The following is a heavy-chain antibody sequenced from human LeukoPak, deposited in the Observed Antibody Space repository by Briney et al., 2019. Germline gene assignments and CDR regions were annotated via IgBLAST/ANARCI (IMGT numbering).Heavy chain of an antibody. D-gene: IGHD6-13*01. Sequence: PGGSLRLSCAASGFTFSSYTMNWVRQAPGKGLEWVSSITSSSSFIYYADSLKGRFTISRDNAKNSLYLQMNSLRAEDTAVYYCARDLGIAAATSDYWGQGTLVTVSS. CDR3: ARDLGIAAATSDY. V-gene: IGHV3-21*01. CDR1: GFTFSSYT. CDR2: ITSSSSFI. J-gene: IGHJ4*02.